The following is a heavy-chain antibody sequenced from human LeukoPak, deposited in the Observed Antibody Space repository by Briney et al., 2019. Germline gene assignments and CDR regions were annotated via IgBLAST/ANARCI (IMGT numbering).Heavy chain of an antibody. J-gene: IGHJ4*02. D-gene: IGHD4-17*01. CDR1: GFTFTSYA. CDR3: ARGGDSHTVTPFDY. V-gene: IGHV3-48*04. CDR2: ISSSGSTI. Sequence: TGGSLRLSCAASGFTFTSYAMSWVRQAPGKGLEWVSYISSSGSTIYYADSVKGRFTISRDNAKNSLYLQMNSLRAEDTAEYYCARGGDSHTVTPFDYWGQGTLVTVSS.